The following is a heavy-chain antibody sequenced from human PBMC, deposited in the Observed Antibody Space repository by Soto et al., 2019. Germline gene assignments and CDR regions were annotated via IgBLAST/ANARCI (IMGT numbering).Heavy chain of an antibody. CDR2: IYSGGST. CDR1: GFTVSNNY. D-gene: IGHD4-4*01. V-gene: IGHV3-53*01. J-gene: IGHJ6*02. CDR3: AKATYSNTGGYYYYGMDV. Sequence: GGSLRLSCAVSGFTVSNNYMSWVRQAPGKGLEGVSVIYSGGSTYYADSVKGRFTFSRDNSKNTLYLQMNSLRAEDTAVYYCAKATYSNTGGYYYYGMDVWGQGTTVTVSS.